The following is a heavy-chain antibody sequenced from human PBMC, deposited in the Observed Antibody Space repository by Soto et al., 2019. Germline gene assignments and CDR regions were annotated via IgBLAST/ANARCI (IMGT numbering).Heavy chain of an antibody. CDR2: IYYSGNT. CDR3: ARLPDYGSGNSGMDV. Sequence: QLQLQESGPGLVKPSETLSLTCTVSGGSIGGSTYYWGWIRQPPGKGLEWIGSIYYSGNTYYNPSLKSRVTMSVDRSNNQFSRKLTFVTAADTAVYYCARLPDYGSGNSGMDVWGQGTTVTVSS. V-gene: IGHV4-39*01. CDR1: GGSIGGSTYY. D-gene: IGHD3-10*01. J-gene: IGHJ6*02.